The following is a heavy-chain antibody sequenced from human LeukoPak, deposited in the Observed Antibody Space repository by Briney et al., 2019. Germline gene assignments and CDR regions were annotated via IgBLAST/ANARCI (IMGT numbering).Heavy chain of an antibody. CDR1: GFTFSSCA. D-gene: IGHD2-21*02. Sequence: GRSLRLSCAASGFTFSSCAMHWVRQAPGKGLEWVAVISYDGSNKYYADSVKGRFTISRDNSKNTLYLQMNSLRAEDTAVYYCARPLAYCGGDCFGDYYYYGMDVWGQGTTVTVSS. CDR3: ARPLAYCGGDCFGDYYYYGMDV. J-gene: IGHJ6*02. V-gene: IGHV3-30-3*01. CDR2: ISYDGSNK.